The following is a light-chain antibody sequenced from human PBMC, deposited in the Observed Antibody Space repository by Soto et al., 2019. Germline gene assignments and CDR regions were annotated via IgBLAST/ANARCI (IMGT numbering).Light chain of an antibody. CDR2: EVS. V-gene: IGLV2-14*01. Sequence: QSALTQPASVSGSPGQSITISCTGTSSDVGSSRYVSWYQHHPDKAPKLMIYEVSNRPSGASDRFSASKSGNTASLTISGLQAEDEADYYCSSYSSITTLLFGGGTKLTVL. J-gene: IGLJ2*01. CDR1: SSDVGSSRY. CDR3: SSYSSITTLL.